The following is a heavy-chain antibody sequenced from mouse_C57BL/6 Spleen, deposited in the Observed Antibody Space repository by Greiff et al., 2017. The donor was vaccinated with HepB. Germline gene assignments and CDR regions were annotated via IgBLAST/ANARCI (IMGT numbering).Heavy chain of an antibody. Sequence: VQLKESGGGLVKPGGSLKLSCAASGFTFSSYAMSWVRQTPEKRLEWVATISDGGSYTYYPDNVKGRFTISRDNAKNNLYLQMSHLKSEDTAMYYCAREGGAHAMDYWGQGTSVTVSS. D-gene: IGHD1-1*02. V-gene: IGHV5-4*01. J-gene: IGHJ4*01. CDR3: AREGGAHAMDY. CDR2: ISDGGSYT. CDR1: GFTFSSYA.